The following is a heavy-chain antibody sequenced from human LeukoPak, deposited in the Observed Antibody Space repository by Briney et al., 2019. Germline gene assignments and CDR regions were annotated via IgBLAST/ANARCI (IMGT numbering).Heavy chain of an antibody. CDR1: GYTFTGYD. CDR3: AREVKEQWLYHYFDY. V-gene: IGHV1-2*02. Sequence: ASVKLSCTASGYTFTGYDMHWVRRSPGHGLEWMGWINPNSGCTNYAQKLQGRVTMTRDTSISTAYMELSRLRSDDTAVYYCAREVKEQWLYHYFDYWGQGTLLTDSS. CDR2: INPNSGCT. D-gene: IGHD6-19*01. J-gene: IGHJ4*02.